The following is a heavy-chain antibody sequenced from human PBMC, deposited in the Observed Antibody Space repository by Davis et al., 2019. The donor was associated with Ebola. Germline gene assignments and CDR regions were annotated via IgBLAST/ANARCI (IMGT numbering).Heavy chain of an antibody. CDR3: AKESLSTTWRHYYYYPMDV. D-gene: IGHD3-3*02. CDR1: GFTFSTYW. J-gene: IGHJ6*02. V-gene: IGHV3-74*01. CDR2: ISTDGGST. Sequence: GESLKISCAASGFTFSTYWMHWVRQVPGKGLVWVSRISTDGGSTSYADSVEGRFTISRDNAKNSLSLQMNSLRAEDTALYYCAKESLSTTWRHYYYYPMDVWGQGTTVTVSS.